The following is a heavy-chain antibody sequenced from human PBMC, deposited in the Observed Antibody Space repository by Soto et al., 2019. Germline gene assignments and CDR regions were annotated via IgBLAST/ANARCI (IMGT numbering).Heavy chain of an antibody. CDR3: ARGGIFLFGELLSSFDY. CDR1: GGSISSGGYY. Sequence: PSETLSLTCTVSGGSISSGGYYWSWIRQHPGKGLEWIGYIYYSGSTYYNPSLKSRVTISVDTSKNQFSLKLSSVTAADTAVYYCARGGIFLFGELLSSFDYWGQGTLVTVSS. V-gene: IGHV4-31*03. CDR2: IYYSGST. J-gene: IGHJ4*02. D-gene: IGHD3-10*02.